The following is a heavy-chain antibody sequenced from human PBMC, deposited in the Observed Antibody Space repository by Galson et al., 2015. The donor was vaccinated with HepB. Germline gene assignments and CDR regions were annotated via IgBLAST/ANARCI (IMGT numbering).Heavy chain of an antibody. V-gene: IGHV3-49*04. CDR1: GFTFGDYA. J-gene: IGHJ4*02. CDR2: IRSETYGGTT. CDR3: TAGVTTAFDY. D-gene: IGHD4-17*01. Sequence: SLRLSCAASGFTFGDYAMTWVRQAPGKGLEWVGLIRSETYGGTTEYAASVKGRFTISRDDSKSIAYLQMNSLETEDTAVYYCTAGVTTAFDYWGQGTLVTVSS.